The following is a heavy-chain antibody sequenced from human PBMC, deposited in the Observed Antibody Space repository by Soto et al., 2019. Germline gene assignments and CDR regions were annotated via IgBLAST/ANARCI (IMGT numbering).Heavy chain of an antibody. Sequence: QVHLVQSGAEVKKPGASVKVSCKGSGYAFTTYGITWVRQAPGQGLEWMGWISAHNGNTNYAQKLQGRVTVTRDTSTSTAYRELMSRRSDDTAVYYCARGRYGDYWGQGALVTVSS. CDR1: GYAFTTYG. J-gene: IGHJ4*02. CDR3: ARGRYGDY. CDR2: ISAHNGNT. V-gene: IGHV1-18*01. D-gene: IGHD1-1*01.